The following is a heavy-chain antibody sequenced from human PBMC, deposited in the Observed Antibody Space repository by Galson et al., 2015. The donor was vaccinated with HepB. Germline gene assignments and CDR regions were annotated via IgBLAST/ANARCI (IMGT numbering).Heavy chain of an antibody. CDR3: ARRVAYCGGDCYGHGSSGYYYFDY. D-gene: IGHD2-21*01. Sequence: QSGAEVKKPGESLKISCKGSGYSFTSYWIGWVRQMPGKGLEWMGIIYPGDSDTRYSPSFQGQVTIPADKSISTAYLQWSSLKASDTAMYYCARRVAYCGGDCYGHGSSGYYYFDYWGQRTLVTVSS. V-gene: IGHV5-51*03. CDR1: GYSFTSYW. J-gene: IGHJ4*02. CDR2: IYPGDSDT.